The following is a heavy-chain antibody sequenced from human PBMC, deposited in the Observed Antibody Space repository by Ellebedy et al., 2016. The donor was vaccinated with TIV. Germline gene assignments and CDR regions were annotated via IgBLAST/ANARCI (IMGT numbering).Heavy chain of an antibody. V-gene: IGHV3-23*01. CDR2: ISGGGST. D-gene: IGHD5-24*01. Sequence: GGSLRLSCAASGFTFSSYAMSWVRQAPGKGLEWVSAISGGGSTYYADSVKGRLTISRDNSKNTLYLQMNSLRAEDTAVYYCAKGDAAEYFQHWGQGTLVTVSS. J-gene: IGHJ1*01. CDR1: GFTFSSYA. CDR3: AKGDAAEYFQH.